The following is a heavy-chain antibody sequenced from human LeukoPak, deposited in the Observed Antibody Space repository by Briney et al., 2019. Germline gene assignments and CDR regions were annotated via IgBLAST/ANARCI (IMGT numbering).Heavy chain of an antibody. V-gene: IGHV3-7*01. D-gene: IGHD3-10*01. Sequence: PGGSLRLSCAASGFTFSSYWMSWVRQAPGKGLEWVANIKQDGSEKYYVDSVKGRFTTSRDNAKNSLYLQMNSLRAEDTAVYYCARHAYYYGSGYYMDVWGKGTTVTTSS. CDR2: IKQDGSEK. CDR3: ARHAYYYGSGYYMDV. CDR1: GFTFSSYW. J-gene: IGHJ6*03.